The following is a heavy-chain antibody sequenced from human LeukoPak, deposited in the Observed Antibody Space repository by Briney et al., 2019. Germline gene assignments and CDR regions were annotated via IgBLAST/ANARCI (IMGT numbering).Heavy chain of an antibody. Sequence: GRSLRLSCAASGFTFSSYAMHWVRQAPGKGLEWVAVISYDGSNKYYADSVKGRFTISRDNSKNTLYLQMNSLRAEDTAVYYCARAIKAVAGTFHRDYYFDYWGQGTLVTVSS. V-gene: IGHV3-30*04. J-gene: IGHJ4*02. CDR1: GFTFSSYA. CDR2: ISYDGSNK. D-gene: IGHD6-19*01. CDR3: ARAIKAVAGTFHRDYYFDY.